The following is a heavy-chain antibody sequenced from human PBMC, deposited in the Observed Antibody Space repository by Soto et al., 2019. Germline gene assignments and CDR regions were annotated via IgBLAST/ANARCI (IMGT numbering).Heavy chain of an antibody. D-gene: IGHD2-15*01. Sequence: EVQLVESGGGLIQRGGSLRLSCAASGFTFGHYSMNWVRQAPGKGPEWVSYISSDNRTINYADSVKGRFIITRDNANKSLYLQMHSLRGEDAAVYYCAREGWPLLQSGMDVWGQGTTVTVSS. CDR2: ISSDNRTI. CDR1: GFTFGHYS. J-gene: IGHJ6*02. V-gene: IGHV3-48*01. CDR3: AREGWPLLQSGMDV.